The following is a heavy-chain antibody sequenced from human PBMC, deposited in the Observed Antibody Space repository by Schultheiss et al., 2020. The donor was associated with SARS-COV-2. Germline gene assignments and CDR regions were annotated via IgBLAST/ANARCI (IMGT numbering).Heavy chain of an antibody. CDR1: SGSLIPYY. CDR2: ISYDGNDK. CDR3: AKDGAYYDIMTGTSRRGLFDS. D-gene: IGHD3-9*01. Sequence: LSLTCTVSSGSLIPYYWTWIRQTPGKGLEWLSFISYDGNDKYYGDSVKGRFSISRDNSKNTVSLQMNSLTPEDTALYYCAKDGAYYDIMTGTSRRGLFDSWGQGTLVTVSS. V-gene: IGHV3-30*18. J-gene: IGHJ4*02.